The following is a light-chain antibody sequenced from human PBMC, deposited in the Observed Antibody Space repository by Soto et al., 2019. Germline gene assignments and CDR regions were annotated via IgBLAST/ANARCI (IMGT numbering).Light chain of an antibody. CDR3: QQYNNWPPIT. Sequence: EIVMTQSPAALSASQGERATLRCRASQSLTSNLAWYQQKPGQAPRLLIYGASTRATGIPARFSGSGSGTEFTLTISSLQSEDFAVYYCQQYNNWPPITVGQGTRLEIK. CDR2: GAS. V-gene: IGKV3D-15*01. J-gene: IGKJ5*01. CDR1: QSLTSN.